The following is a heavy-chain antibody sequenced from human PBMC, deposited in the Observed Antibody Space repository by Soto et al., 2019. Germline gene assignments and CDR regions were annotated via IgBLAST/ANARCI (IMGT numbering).Heavy chain of an antibody. CDR1: GGTFSSYA. CDR3: ARGYCSSTSCHKDGMDV. V-gene: IGHV1-69*01. CDR2: IIPIFGTA. Sequence: QVQLVQSGAEVKKPGSSVKVSCKASGGTFSSYAISWVRQAPGQGLEWMGGIIPIFGTANYAQKFQGRVTITADESTSTAYMELSSLRCDDTAVYYCARGYCSSTSCHKDGMDVWGPGTTVTVSS. J-gene: IGHJ6*02. D-gene: IGHD2-2*01.